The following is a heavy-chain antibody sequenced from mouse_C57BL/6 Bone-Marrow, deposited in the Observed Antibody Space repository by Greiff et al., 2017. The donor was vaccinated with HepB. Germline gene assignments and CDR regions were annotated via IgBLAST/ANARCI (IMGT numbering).Heavy chain of an antibody. D-gene: IGHD1-1*02. Sequence: QVQLQQPGTELVKPGASVKLSCKASGYTFTSYWMPWVKQRPGQGLEWIGNINPSNGGTNYNEKFKSKATLTVDKSSSTAYMQLSSLTSEDSAVYYCAREGGILYYFDYWGQGTTLTVSS. J-gene: IGHJ2*01. CDR2: INPSNGGT. V-gene: IGHV1-53*01. CDR1: GYTFTSYW. CDR3: AREGGILYYFDY.